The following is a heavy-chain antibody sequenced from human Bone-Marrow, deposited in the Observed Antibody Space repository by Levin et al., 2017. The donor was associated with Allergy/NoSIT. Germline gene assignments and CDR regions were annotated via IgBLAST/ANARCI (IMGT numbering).Heavy chain of an antibody. CDR2: TYYRSKWYN. V-gene: IGHV6-1*01. D-gene: IGHD1-26*01. CDR3: ARGGYSGSYYENNWFDP. CDR1: GDSVSSNSAA. Sequence: SQTLSLTCAISGDSVSSNSAAWNWIRQSPSRGLEWLGRTYYRSKWYNDYAVSVKSRITINPDTSKNQFSLQLNSVTPEDTAVYYCARGGYSGSYYENNWFDPWGQGTLVTVSS. J-gene: IGHJ5*02.